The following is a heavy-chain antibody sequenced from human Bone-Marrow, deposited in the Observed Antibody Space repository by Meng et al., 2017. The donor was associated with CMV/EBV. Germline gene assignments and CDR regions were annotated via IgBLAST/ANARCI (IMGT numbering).Heavy chain of an antibody. D-gene: IGHD4-23*01. V-gene: IGHV3-7*01. Sequence: GESLKISCAASGFTFSSYWMSWVRQAPGKGLEWVANIKQDGSEKYYVASVKGRFTISRDNSKNTLYLQMNSLRAEDTAVYYCAKLYGGLGVLDYWGQGTLVTVSS. CDR2: IKQDGSEK. CDR3: AKLYGGLGVLDY. CDR1: GFTFSSYW. J-gene: IGHJ4*02.